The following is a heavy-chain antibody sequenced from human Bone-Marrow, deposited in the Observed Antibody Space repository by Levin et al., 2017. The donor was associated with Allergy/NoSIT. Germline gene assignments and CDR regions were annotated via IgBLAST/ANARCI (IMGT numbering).Heavy chain of an antibody. V-gene: IGHV1-2*02. J-gene: IGHJ4*02. CDR1: GYTFTGYY. Sequence: ASVKVSCKTSGYTFTGYYINWVRLAPGQGPEWMGWVNPDTGGTKYAQKFQGTVTMTRDTSIRTAYMELSRLTSDDTAIYFCARDIAVRDTYYFDFWGQGTLVTVSS. D-gene: IGHD6-19*01. CDR2: VNPDTGGT. CDR3: ARDIAVRDTYYFDF.